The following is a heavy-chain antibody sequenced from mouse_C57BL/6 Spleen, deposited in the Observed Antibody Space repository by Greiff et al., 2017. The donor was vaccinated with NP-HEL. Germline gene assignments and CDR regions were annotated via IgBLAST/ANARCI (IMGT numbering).Heavy chain of an antibody. J-gene: IGHJ1*03. CDR3: ARWEGSSHWYFDV. D-gene: IGHD1-1*01. CDR1: GYAFSSYW. V-gene: IGHV1-80*01. CDR2: IYPGDGDT. Sequence: VKLMESGAELVKPGASVKISCKASGYAFSSYWMNWVKQRPGKGLEWIGQIYPGDGDTNYNGKFKGKATLTADKSSSTAYMQLSSLTSEDSAVDFCARWEGSSHWYFDVWGTGTTVTVSS.